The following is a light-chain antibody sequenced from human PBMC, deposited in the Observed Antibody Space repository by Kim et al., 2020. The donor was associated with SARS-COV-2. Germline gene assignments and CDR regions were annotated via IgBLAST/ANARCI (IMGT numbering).Light chain of an antibody. V-gene: IGLV2-14*03. CDR2: DVS. Sequence: GQSIAISCTGTSSDVGGYTYVYWYQKHPGKAPKLMIYDVSNRPSGVSTRFSASKSGNTASLTISGLQAEDEADYYCSSYTSISTRVFGGGTKLIVL. J-gene: IGLJ3*02. CDR1: SSDVGGYTY. CDR3: SSYTSISTRV.